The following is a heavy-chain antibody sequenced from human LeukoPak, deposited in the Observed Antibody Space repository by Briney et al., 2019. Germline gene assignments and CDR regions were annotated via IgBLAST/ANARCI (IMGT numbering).Heavy chain of an antibody. Sequence: GGSLRLSCAASGFTFSRYDMRWVRQATGKGLEWVSGFGTAGDSYYPDSLKGRFTISRENAKNSLYLQMSSLRDEDTAVYYCARDGNYYYGMDVWGQGTTVTVCS. J-gene: IGHJ6*02. D-gene: IGHD1-26*01. CDR1: GFTFSRYD. CDR2: FGTAGDS. V-gene: IGHV3-13*04. CDR3: ARDGNYYYGMDV.